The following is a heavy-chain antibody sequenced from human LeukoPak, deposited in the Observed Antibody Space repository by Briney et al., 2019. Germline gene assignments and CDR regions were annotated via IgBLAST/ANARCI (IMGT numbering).Heavy chain of an antibody. D-gene: IGHD6-13*01. CDR1: GGSISSYY. CDR2: IYTSGGT. CDR3: ARGPYLYSSSWYKGPDYFDY. V-gene: IGHV4-4*07. J-gene: IGHJ4*02. Sequence: SETLSLTCTVSGGSISSYYWSWIRQPAGKGLEWIGRIYTSGGTNYNPSLKSRVTMSVDTSKNQFSLKLSSVTAADTAVYYCARGPYLYSSSWYKGPDYFDYWGQGTLVTVSS.